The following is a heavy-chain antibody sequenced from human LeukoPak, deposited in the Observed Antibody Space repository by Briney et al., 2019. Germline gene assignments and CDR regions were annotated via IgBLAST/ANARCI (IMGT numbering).Heavy chain of an antibody. CDR1: GGSISSGDYY. D-gene: IGHD5-12*01. CDR2: IYYSGST. Sequence: SETLSLTCTVSGGSISSGDYYWSWIRQPPGKGLEWIGYIYYSGSTYYNPSLKSRVTISVDTSKNQFSLKLSSVTAADTAVYYCARESGPGYSGYDHGRVGYWGQGTLVTVSS. CDR3: ARESGPGYSGYDHGRVGY. J-gene: IGHJ4*02. V-gene: IGHV4-30-4*01.